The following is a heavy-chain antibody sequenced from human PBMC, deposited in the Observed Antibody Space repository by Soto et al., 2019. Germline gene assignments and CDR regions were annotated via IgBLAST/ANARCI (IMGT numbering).Heavy chain of an antibody. V-gene: IGHV4-59*01. D-gene: IGHD1-26*01. CDR3: ARESGIPFGSYYYGMDV. CDR2: IYYSGST. Sequence: QVQLQESGPGLVKPSETLSLTCTVSGGSISSYYWSWIRQPPGKGLEWIWFIYYSGSTNYNPSLKSRVTITADTSKTQFTLKLSSVTAADTAMYYCARESGIPFGSYYYGMDVWGQETTVTVSS. J-gene: IGHJ6*02. CDR1: GGSISSYY.